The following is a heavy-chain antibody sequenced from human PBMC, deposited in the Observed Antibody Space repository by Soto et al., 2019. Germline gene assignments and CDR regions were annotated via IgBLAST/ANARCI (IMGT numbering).Heavy chain of an antibody. Sequence: EVQLVESGGGLAQPGGSLRLSCAASGFTFSSYEMNWVRQAPGKGLEWISYISSSGTNINFADSVKGRFTISRDNAKNSLFLQMNSLRAEDTAVYYCARGIAAAGQFDPWGQGTLVTVSS. J-gene: IGHJ5*02. CDR1: GFTFSSYE. CDR3: ARGIAAAGQFDP. CDR2: ISSSGTNI. V-gene: IGHV3-48*03. D-gene: IGHD6-13*01.